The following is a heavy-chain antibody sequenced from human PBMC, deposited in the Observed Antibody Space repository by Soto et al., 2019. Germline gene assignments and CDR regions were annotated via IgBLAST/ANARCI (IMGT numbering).Heavy chain of an antibody. CDR3: ARTYRAARLQLDY. Sequence: QVQLQESGPGLVKPSGTLSLTCAVSSGTISSSNWWSWVRQPPGKGLEWIGEIYHSGSTNYNPSLKRRVTISVDKSKNQFSLKLSSVTAADTAVYYCARTYRAARLQLDYWGQGTLVTVSS. V-gene: IGHV4-4*02. J-gene: IGHJ4*02. CDR2: IYHSGST. D-gene: IGHD6-6*01. CDR1: SGTISSSNW.